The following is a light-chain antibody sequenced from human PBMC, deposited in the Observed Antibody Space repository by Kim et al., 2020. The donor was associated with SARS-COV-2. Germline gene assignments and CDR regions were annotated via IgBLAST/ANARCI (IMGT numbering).Light chain of an antibody. CDR2: GAS. V-gene: IGKV3-20*01. CDR3: QQYGSSTWT. Sequence: SPLERAPPSRRASQSVSRSYLAWYQPKPGQAPRLLIYGASSRATGIPDRFSGSGSGTDFTLTISRLEPEDFAVYYCQQYGSSTWTFGQGTKVDIK. J-gene: IGKJ1*01. CDR1: QSVSRSY.